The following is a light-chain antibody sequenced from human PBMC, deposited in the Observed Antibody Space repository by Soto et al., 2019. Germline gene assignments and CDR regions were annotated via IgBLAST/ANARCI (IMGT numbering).Light chain of an antibody. CDR2: EGT. Sequence: QSALTQPASVSGSPGQSITISCTGTSSDVGSYNLVSWYQQHPGKAPKLMISEGTKRPSGGSNRVSGSKSSNTASLTISGLQAEDEADYPCCSYAGSSVWVFGGGTKVTVL. CDR1: SSDVGSYNL. J-gene: IGLJ3*02. CDR3: CSYAGSSVWV. V-gene: IGLV2-23*01.